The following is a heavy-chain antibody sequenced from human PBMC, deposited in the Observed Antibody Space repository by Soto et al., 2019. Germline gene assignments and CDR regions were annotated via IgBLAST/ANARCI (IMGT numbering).Heavy chain of an antibody. J-gene: IGHJ6*02. CDR2: ISSASSYI. CDR3: AKDRSNWYYVMDV. CDR1: GFTFSDYN. Sequence: PGGSLRLSCAGSGFTFSDYNMNWVRQAPGKGLEWVSTISSASSYIYYADSVKGRFTISRDNAKNSLYLQMNSLRAEDTAVYYCAKDRSNWYYVMDVWGQGTTVTVSS. V-gene: IGHV3-21*01.